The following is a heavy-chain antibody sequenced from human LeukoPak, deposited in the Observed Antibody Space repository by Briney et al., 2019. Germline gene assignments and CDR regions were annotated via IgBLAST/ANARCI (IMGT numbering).Heavy chain of an antibody. V-gene: IGHV4-39*01. Sequence: PSETLSLTCAVSGGSISSSNWWSWVRQPPGKGLEYIGSVYYIGSTYYNPSLKSRVTISVDTSKNQFSLKLSSVTAADTAVYYCAIHRGGNHRSGFDPWGQGTLVTVSS. CDR1: GGSISSSNW. CDR2: VYYIGST. D-gene: IGHD1-14*01. J-gene: IGHJ5*02. CDR3: AIHRGGNHRSGFDP.